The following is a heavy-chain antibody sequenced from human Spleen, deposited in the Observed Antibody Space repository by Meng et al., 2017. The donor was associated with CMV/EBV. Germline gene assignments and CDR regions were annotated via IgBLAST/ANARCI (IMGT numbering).Heavy chain of an antibody. CDR2: INHSGST. Sequence: QVQLQQWAAGLLKPSEXLSLTRAVYVGSFSGYYWGWIRQPPGKGLEWIGEINHSGSTNYNPSLKSRVTISVDTSKNQFSLKLSSVTAADTAVYYCARSTSPEVVVAATTYFDYWGQGTLVTVSS. D-gene: IGHD2-15*01. CDR3: ARSTSPEVVVAATTYFDY. CDR1: VGSFSGYY. J-gene: IGHJ4*02. V-gene: IGHV4-34*01.